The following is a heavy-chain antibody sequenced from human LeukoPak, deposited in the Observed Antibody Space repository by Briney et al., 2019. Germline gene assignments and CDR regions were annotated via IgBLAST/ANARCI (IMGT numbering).Heavy chain of an antibody. CDR1: GFTFSRYW. V-gene: IGHV3-7*03. D-gene: IGHD2-15*01. J-gene: IGHJ4*02. Sequence: GGSLRLSCATSGFTFSRYWMSWVRQAPGKGLECVANIKQDGSVTYYVDSVRGRFTISRDNAKNSLYPQMNSLRAEDTAVYYCAKSLGYCSGGSCYPLYYFDYWGQGTLVTVSS. CDR2: IKQDGSVT. CDR3: AKSLGYCSGGSCYPLYYFDY.